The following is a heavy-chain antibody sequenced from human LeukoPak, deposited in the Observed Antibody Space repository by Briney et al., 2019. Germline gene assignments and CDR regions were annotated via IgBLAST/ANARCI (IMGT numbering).Heavy chain of an antibody. Sequence: GGSLRLSCAASGFTFSSYAMSWVRQAPGKGLEWVSAISGSGGSTYYADSVKGRFTISRDNSKNTLHLQMNSLRAEDTAVYYCARSYYYDSSGYYQRVFDYWGQGTLVTVSP. CDR2: ISGSGGST. CDR3: ARSYYYDSSGYYQRVFDY. D-gene: IGHD3-22*01. CDR1: GFTFSSYA. V-gene: IGHV3-23*01. J-gene: IGHJ4*02.